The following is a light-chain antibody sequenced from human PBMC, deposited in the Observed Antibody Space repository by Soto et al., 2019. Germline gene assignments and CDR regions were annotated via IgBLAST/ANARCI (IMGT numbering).Light chain of an antibody. V-gene: IGKV3-15*01. J-gene: IGKJ2*01. CDR2: GAS. CDR1: QSVSSN. CDR3: QQYNNWPPYT. Sequence: EIVMTQSPATLSVSPGERATLFCKASQSVSSNLAWYQQKPGQAPRLLIYGASTRATSIPARFSGSGSGTEFTLTISSLQSEDFEVYYCQQYNNWPPYTFGQGTKLEIK.